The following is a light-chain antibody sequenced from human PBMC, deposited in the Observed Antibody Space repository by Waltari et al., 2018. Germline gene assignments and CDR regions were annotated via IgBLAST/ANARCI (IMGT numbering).Light chain of an antibody. V-gene: IGLV1-44*01. CDR2: SNN. CDR1: RSNIGSNS. CDR3: AAWDASLNGWV. Sequence: QSVLTQPPSASGTPGQRVAISCSGTRSNIGSNSVHWYQQLPGTAPKLLTHSNNQRPSGVPHRVSGSKSGTSASLAISGLQSEDEAHYYCAAWDASLNGWVFGGGTKLTVL. J-gene: IGLJ3*02.